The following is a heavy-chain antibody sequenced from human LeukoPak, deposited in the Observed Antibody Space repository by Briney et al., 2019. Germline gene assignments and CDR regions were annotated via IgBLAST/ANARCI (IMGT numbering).Heavy chain of an antibody. CDR3: AKDTANHSNYVFVS. J-gene: IGHJ4*01. Sequence: GGSLRLSCAASGFTFSNYGMHWVRQAPGKGLEWVAFIRYDGSNRYYADSVKGRFTLSRDNSKNTLYLQMNSLRAEDTAVYYCAKDTANHSNYVFVSWGHGTLVTVSS. V-gene: IGHV3-30*02. CDR2: IRYDGSNR. CDR1: GFTFSNYG. D-gene: IGHD4-11*01.